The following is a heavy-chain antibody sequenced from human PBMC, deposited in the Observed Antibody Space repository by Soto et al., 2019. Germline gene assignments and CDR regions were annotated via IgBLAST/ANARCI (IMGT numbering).Heavy chain of an antibody. CDR3: ARIWEMDAFDI. J-gene: IGHJ3*02. CDR1: GGTFHSYT. V-gene: IGHV1-69*02. Sequence: SVKVSCKASGGTFHSYTFTWVRQAPGQGLEWMGRIIPILGITNYVQKFQGRVTITADKFTTTVYMELGGLTSDDTAVYYCARIWEMDAFDIWGQGTMVTVS. D-gene: IGHD1-26*01. CDR2: IIPILGIT.